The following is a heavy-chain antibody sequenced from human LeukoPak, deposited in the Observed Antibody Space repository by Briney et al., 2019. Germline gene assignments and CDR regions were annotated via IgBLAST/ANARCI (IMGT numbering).Heavy chain of an antibody. J-gene: IGHJ3*02. CDR2: INTDGRTT. Sequence: PGGSLRLSCAASGFTFSSYWMHWVRQAPGKGLVWVSRINTDGRTTSYADSVKGRFTISRDNAKNTLYLQMNSLRAEDTAVYYCARAREYGDYVSAFEIWGQGTMVTVSS. D-gene: IGHD4-17*01. V-gene: IGHV3-74*01. CDR1: GFTFSSYW. CDR3: ARAREYGDYVSAFEI.